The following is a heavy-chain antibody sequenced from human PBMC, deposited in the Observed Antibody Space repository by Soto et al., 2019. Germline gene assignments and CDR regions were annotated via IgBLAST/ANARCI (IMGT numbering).Heavy chain of an antibody. CDR2: TYYRSKWYN. D-gene: IGHD2-15*01. J-gene: IGHJ5*02. CDR1: GDSVSSNSAA. CDR3: ARGSRSLRYCSGGSCPNWFDP. Sequence: PSQTLSLTCAISGDSVSSNSAAWNWIRQSPSRGLEWLGRTYYRSKWYNDYAVSVKSRITINPDTSKNQFSLQLNSVTPEDTAVYYCARGSRSLRYCSGGSCPNWFDPWGQGTLVTVSS. V-gene: IGHV6-1*01.